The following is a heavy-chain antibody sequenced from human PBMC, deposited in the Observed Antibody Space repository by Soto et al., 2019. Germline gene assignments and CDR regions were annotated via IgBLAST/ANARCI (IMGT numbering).Heavy chain of an antibody. CDR1: GYTFTGYY. D-gene: IGHD2-8*01. J-gene: IGHJ4*02. CDR3: ARVPPDKNVMRAFDY. CDR2: INPNSGGT. V-gene: IGHV1-2*02. Sequence: ASVKVSCKASGYTFTGYYMHCVRQAPGQGLEWMGWINPNSGGTNYAQKFQGRVTMTRDTSISTAYMELSRLRSDDTAVYYCARVPPDKNVMRAFDYWGQGTLVTVSS.